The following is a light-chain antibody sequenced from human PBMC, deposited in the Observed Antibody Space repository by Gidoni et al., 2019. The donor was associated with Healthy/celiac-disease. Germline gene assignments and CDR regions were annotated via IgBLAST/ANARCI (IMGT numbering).Light chain of an antibody. CDR3: QQDCSSPWT. V-gene: IGKV3-20*01. CDR2: GAS. Sequence: ETVLTMYPGTLSLSPGERANLPCRASQSVSSSYLAWYQQKPGQAPRLLIYGASSRATGIPDRFSGSGSGTDFTLTISRLEPEDFAVYSCQQDCSSPWTFGQXTKVEIK. J-gene: IGKJ1*01. CDR1: QSVSSSY.